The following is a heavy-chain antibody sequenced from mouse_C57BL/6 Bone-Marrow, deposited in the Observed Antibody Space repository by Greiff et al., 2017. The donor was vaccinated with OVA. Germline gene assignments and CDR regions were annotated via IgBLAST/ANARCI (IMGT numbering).Heavy chain of an antibody. Sequence: QVHVKQSGAELARPGASVKLSCKASGYTFTSYGISWVKPRTGQGLEWIGEIYPRSGNTYYNEKFKGKATLTADKSSSTAYMELRSLTSEDSAVYFCARSLPHYYGSSPFAYWGQGTLVTVSA. J-gene: IGHJ3*01. CDR1: GYTFTSYG. CDR2: IYPRSGNT. V-gene: IGHV1-81*01. CDR3: ARSLPHYYGSSPFAY. D-gene: IGHD1-1*01.